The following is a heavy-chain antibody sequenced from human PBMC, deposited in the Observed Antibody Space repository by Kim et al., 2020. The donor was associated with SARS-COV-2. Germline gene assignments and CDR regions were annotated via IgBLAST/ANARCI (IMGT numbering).Heavy chain of an antibody. Sequence: SETLSLTCTVSGAFINRYYWSWIRQPPGKGLEWIGYILHSGSAIYNPSLKSRVTISVDTSKNQFSLRLTSVTAADTAVYYCARRNSESWGFYSMDAWGKGPTVTVSS. CDR3: ARRNSESWGFYSMDA. CDR2: ILHSGSA. V-gene: IGHV4-59*08. D-gene: IGHD1-26*01. J-gene: IGHJ6*03. CDR1: GAFINRYY.